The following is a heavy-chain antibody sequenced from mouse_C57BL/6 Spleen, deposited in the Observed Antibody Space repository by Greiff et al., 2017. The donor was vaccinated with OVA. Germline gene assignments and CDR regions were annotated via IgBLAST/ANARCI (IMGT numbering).Heavy chain of an antibody. D-gene: IGHD4-1*01. CDR2: INPNNGGT. CDR3: ARERELGRYYAMDY. Sequence: EVQLQQSGPELVKPGASVKISCKASGYTFTDYYMNWVKQSHGKSLEWIGDINPNNGGTSYNQQFKGKATLTVAKSSSTAYMELRSLTSEDSAVYYCARERELGRYYAMDYWGQGTSVTVSS. J-gene: IGHJ4*01. CDR1: GYTFTDYY. V-gene: IGHV1-26*01.